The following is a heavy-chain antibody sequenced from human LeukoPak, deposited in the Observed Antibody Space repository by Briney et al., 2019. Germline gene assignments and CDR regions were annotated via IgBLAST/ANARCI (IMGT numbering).Heavy chain of an antibody. Sequence: SETLSLTCSVSGGSISSSSYYWGWIRQPPTMGLEWIGSIYYSGSTYDNPSLKSRVTMSVDTSKNQFSLKLSSATAADTAFYYCARHPSSSGLYYFDYWGQGTLVTVSS. CDR1: GGSISSSSYY. V-gene: IGHV4-39*01. D-gene: IGHD6-19*01. CDR2: IYYSGST. J-gene: IGHJ4*02. CDR3: ARHPSSSGLYYFDY.